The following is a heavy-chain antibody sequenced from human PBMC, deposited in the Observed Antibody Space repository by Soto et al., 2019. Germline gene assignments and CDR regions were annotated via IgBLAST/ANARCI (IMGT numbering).Heavy chain of an antibody. D-gene: IGHD2-21*01. CDR3: ARGGISHWAYFYYMDV. CDR1: DGYIGDYV. V-gene: IGHV4-34*01. CDR2: INHLGSI. Sequence: SLPMSLTCVVSDGYIGDYVVSRISKKPGMALEWVGEINHLGSINYNPSLKSRVTMSVDTSKNQFSLTLNSVTAADTATYYCARGGISHWAYFYYMDVWDRGTTVTVSS. J-gene: IGHJ6*03.